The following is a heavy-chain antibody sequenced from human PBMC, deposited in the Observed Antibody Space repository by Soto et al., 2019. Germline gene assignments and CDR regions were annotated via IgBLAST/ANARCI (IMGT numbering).Heavy chain of an antibody. J-gene: IGHJ4*02. D-gene: IGHD5-18*01. CDR1: GGTFSTYA. Sequence: QVQLVQSGAEVKKPESSVKVSCKAPGGTFSTYAISWVRQAPGQGLEGMGGIIPLFGTANYAQRFQARVTXTXYESTNTVYTELSSLRSEDTAMYFCASGIQLWLRRINNGYSGWGQGTLVTVSS. CDR3: ASGIQLWLRRINNGYSG. V-gene: IGHV1-69*05. CDR2: IIPLFGTA.